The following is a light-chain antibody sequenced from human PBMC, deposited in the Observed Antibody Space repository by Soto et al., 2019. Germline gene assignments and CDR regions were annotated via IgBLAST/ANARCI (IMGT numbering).Light chain of an antibody. V-gene: IGKV3-20*01. Sequence: DIVLPQSPGTLSLSPGDRATLSCRASQSVSFSYLAWYQQKAGQAPRLLIYGATSRATGIPDRFSGSESGTDFTLTISRLEPEDFAVYYCQQYGSSPLTFGGGTKVEIK. CDR1: QSVSFSY. J-gene: IGKJ4*01. CDR3: QQYGSSPLT. CDR2: GAT.